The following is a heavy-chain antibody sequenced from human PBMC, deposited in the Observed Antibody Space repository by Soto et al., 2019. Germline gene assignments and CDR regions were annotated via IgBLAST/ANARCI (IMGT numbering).Heavy chain of an antibody. CDR2: IYYSGST. V-gene: IGHV4-30-4*01. J-gene: IGHJ4*02. CDR1: GGSISSGDYY. D-gene: IGHD6-13*01. Sequence: QVQMQESGPGLVKPSQTLSLACTVSGGSISSGDYYWSWIRQPPGKGLEWIGYIYYSGSTYYNPSLKSRVTVSVDTSKNHFSLKLSSLTAADTAVYYCARARGAGYFDYWGQGTLVTVSS. CDR3: ARARGAGYFDY.